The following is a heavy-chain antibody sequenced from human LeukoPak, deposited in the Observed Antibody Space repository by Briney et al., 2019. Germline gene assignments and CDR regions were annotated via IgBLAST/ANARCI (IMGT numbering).Heavy chain of an antibody. V-gene: IGHV4-59*08. CDR1: DGSISSYY. CDR3: ARHDSSSSYDAFDI. J-gene: IGHJ3*02. Sequence: SETLSLTCTVSDGSISSYYWSWIRQPPGKGLEWIGYIYYSGSTNYNPSLKSRVTISVDTSKNQFSLKLSSVTAADTAVYYCARHDSSSSYDAFDIWGQGTMVTVSS. CDR2: IYYSGST. D-gene: IGHD6-13*01.